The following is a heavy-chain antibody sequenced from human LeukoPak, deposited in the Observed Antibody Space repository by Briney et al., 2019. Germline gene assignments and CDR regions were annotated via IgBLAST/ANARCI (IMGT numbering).Heavy chain of an antibody. D-gene: IGHD2-2*01. CDR3: ARRLTQYDCFDP. CDR1: GDSVSSNSVT. V-gene: IGHV6-1*01. Sequence: SQTLSLTCAISGDSVSSNSVTWNWIRQTPSRGLEWLGRTYYRSTWYNDYAVSVRGRITVNPDTSKNQFSLHLNSVTPEDTAVYYCARRLTQYDCFDPWGQGILVSVSS. J-gene: IGHJ5*02. CDR2: TYYRSTWYN.